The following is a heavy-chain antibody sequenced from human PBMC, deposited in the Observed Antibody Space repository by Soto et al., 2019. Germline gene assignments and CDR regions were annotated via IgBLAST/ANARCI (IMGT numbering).Heavy chain of an antibody. J-gene: IGHJ4*02. Sequence: SETLSLACTVSGGSVSNSNYYWGWIRQSPGKGLEWIGSVYYRGRSYSKSSVKSRVTISVDTSKNQFSLNLNSVTASDTAVYFCVSQRTSVLTQAYFDYWGPGALVTVS. CDR1: GGSVSNSNYY. D-gene: IGHD2-8*01. CDR3: VSQRTSVLTQAYFDY. V-gene: IGHV4-39*01. CDR2: VYYRGRS.